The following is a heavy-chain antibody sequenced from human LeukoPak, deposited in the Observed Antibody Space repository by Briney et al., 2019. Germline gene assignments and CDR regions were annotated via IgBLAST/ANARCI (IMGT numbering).Heavy chain of an antibody. Sequence: GGSLRLSCAASGFTFSDYYMSWIRQAPGKGLEWVSYFSSSGSTIYYADSVKGRFTISRDNAKNSLYLQMNSLRAEDTAVYYCARARYCSSTSCFTPFDYWGQGTLVTVSS. V-gene: IGHV3-11*01. CDR2: FSSSGSTI. J-gene: IGHJ4*02. D-gene: IGHD2-2*02. CDR1: GFTFSDYY. CDR3: ARARYCSSTSCFTPFDY.